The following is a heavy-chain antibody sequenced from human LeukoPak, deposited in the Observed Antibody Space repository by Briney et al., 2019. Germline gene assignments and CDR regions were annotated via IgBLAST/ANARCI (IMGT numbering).Heavy chain of an antibody. CDR2: ISSSSSTI. CDR3: ARDPGPATFDP. CDR1: GFTFSSYS. J-gene: IGHJ5*02. Sequence: PGGSLRLSCAASGFTFSSYSMNWVRQAPGKGLEWVSYISSSSSTIYYADSVKGRFTISRDNAKNSLYLQMNSLRAGDTAVYYCARDPGPATFDPWGQGTLVTVSS. D-gene: IGHD2-2*01. V-gene: IGHV3-48*01.